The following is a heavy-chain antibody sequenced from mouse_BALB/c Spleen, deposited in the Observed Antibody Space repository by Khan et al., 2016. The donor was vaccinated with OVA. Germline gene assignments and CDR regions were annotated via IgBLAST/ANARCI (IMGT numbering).Heavy chain of an antibody. Sequence: QMQLEESGPGLMAPSQNLSITCTVSGFSLTDYGVSWIRQPPGKGLEWLGVIWGGGTTYYNSALKSRLSISKDNSKSQVFLKMNSLQTDDTAMYYCAKGVWSYYFALDYWGQGTSVTVSS. CDR2: IWGGGTT. CDR3: AKGVWSYYFALDY. D-gene: IGHD2-10*02. J-gene: IGHJ4*01. CDR1: GFSLTDYG. V-gene: IGHV2-6-5*01.